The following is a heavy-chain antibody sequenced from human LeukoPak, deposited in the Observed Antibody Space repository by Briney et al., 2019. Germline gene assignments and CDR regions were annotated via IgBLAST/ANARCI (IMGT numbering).Heavy chain of an antibody. CDR3: ARVTVDYDFWSGFNNYYYMDV. V-gene: IGHV4-39*07. D-gene: IGHD3-3*01. CDR1: GDSISSRSYY. CDR2: IYYSGST. J-gene: IGHJ6*03. Sequence: SETLSLTCTVSGDSISSRSYYWGWIRQPPGKGLEWIGSIYYSGSTNYNPSLKSRVTISVDTSKNQFSLKLSSVTAADTAVYYCARVTVDYDFWSGFNNYYYMDVWGKGTTVTVSS.